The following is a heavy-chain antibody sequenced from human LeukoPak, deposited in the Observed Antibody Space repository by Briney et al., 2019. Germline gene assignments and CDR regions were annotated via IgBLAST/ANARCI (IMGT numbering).Heavy chain of an antibody. CDR2: MNPNSGNT. D-gene: IGHD3-3*01. Sequence: ASVKVSRKASVYTLTSYDINWVRQATGRGLEWMGWMNPNSGNTGYAQKFQGRVSMTRNTSISTAYMEQSSLRSEDTAVYDCARTRITIFGVVIIHYYGMDVWGQGTTVTVSS. CDR3: ARTRITIFGVVIIHYYGMDV. V-gene: IGHV1-8*01. J-gene: IGHJ6*02. CDR1: VYTLTSYD.